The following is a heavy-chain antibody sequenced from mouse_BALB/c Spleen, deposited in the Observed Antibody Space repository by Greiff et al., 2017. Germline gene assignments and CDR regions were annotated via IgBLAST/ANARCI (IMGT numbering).Heavy chain of an antibody. V-gene: IGHV3-2*02. Sequence: EVHLVESGPGLVKPSQSLSLTCTVTGYSITSDYAWNWIRQFPGNKLEWMGYISYSGSTSYNPSLKSRISITRDTSKNQFFLQLNSVTTEDTATYYCARWGYLVRAMDYWGQGTSVTVSS. J-gene: IGHJ4*01. CDR2: ISYSGST. CDR3: ARWGYLVRAMDY. D-gene: IGHD2-10*02. CDR1: GYSITSDYA.